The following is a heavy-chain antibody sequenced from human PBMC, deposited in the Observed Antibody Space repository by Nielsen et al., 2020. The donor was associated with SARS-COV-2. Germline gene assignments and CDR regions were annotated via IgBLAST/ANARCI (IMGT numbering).Heavy chain of an antibody. J-gene: IGHJ4*02. CDR3: TTALAYDILTGYYFYGY. CDR1: GFTFSNAW. D-gene: IGHD3-9*01. CDR2: IKSKTDGGTT. V-gene: IGHV3-15*01. Sequence: GESPKISCAASGFTFSNAWMSWVRQAPGKGLEWVGRIKSKTDGGTTDYAAPVKGRFTISRDDSKNTLYLQMNSLKTEDTAVYYCTTALAYDILTGYYFYGYWGQGTLVTVSS.